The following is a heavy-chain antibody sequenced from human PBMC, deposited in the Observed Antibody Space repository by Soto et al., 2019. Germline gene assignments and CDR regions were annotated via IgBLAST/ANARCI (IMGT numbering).Heavy chain of an antibody. CDR1: GTIFSSYT. D-gene: IGHD3-16*01. V-gene: IGHV1-69*08. J-gene: IGHJ6*02. Sequence: QVQLVQSGAEVKKPGSSVRVSCKASGTIFSSYTISWVRQAPGQGLEWMGRIIPILGETNSAQKFQGRVTLPADKSTNTAYMQLNSLRLEDTAVYYCARGLGGRMDAWGQGTTVTVSS. CDR2: IIPILGET. CDR3: ARGLGGRMDA.